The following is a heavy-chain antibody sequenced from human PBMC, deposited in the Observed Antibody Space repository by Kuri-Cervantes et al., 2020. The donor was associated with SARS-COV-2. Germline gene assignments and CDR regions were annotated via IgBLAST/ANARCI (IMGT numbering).Heavy chain of an antibody. D-gene: IGHD2-2*01. CDR2: ISAYNGNT. V-gene: IGHV1-18*01. CDR1: GYTFTSYG. Sequence: ASVKVSCKASGYTFTSYGISWVRQAPGQGLEWMGWISAYNGNTNYAQKLQGRVTMTTDTSTSTAYMELRSLRAEDTAVYYCAREGIVVDADAFDIWGQGTMVTVSS. J-gene: IGHJ3*02. CDR3: AREGIVVDADAFDI.